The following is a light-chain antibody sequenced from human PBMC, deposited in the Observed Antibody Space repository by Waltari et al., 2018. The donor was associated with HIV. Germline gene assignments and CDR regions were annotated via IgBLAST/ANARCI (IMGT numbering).Light chain of an antibody. Sequence: DIVMTQSPDSLAVSLGERATINCKSSQSVLHSSNNKNYLAWYQQKPGQPPKLLIYWASTRESGVPDRFSGSGSVTDFTLTISSLQAEDVAVYYCQQYYSTPNTFGPGTKVDIK. V-gene: IGKV4-1*01. J-gene: IGKJ3*01. CDR3: QQYYSTPNT. CDR1: QSVLHSSNNKNY. CDR2: WAS.